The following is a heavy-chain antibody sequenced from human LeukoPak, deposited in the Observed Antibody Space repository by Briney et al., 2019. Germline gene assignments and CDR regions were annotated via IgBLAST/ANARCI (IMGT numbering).Heavy chain of an antibody. V-gene: IGHV3-23*01. CDR3: AKMGMDYYGRY. Sequence: GGSLRLSCAASGFTFSSYAMSWVRQTPGKGLEWVSAVSGSGGSTYYADSVKGRFTISRDNSKNTLYLQMNSLRAEDTAVYYCAKMGMDYYGRYWGQGTLVTVSS. CDR1: GFTFSSYA. CDR2: VSGSGGST. D-gene: IGHD3-10*01. J-gene: IGHJ4*02.